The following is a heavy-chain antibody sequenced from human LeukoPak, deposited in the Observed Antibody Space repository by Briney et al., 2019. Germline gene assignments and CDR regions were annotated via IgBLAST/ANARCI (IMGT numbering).Heavy chain of an antibody. D-gene: IGHD1-7*01. CDR2: IKGDGSDK. CDR3: ARDSWNYQDRSPLDI. V-gene: IGHV3-7*01. J-gene: IGHJ3*02. CDR1: GFTFSTYW. Sequence: PGGSLRLSCAASGFTFSTYWMSWVRQAPGKGLEWVADIKGDGSDKYYMGSVKGRFTISRDNAKNSLYLLMSSLRAEDTAVYYCARDSWNYQDRSPLDIWGQGTMVAVSS.